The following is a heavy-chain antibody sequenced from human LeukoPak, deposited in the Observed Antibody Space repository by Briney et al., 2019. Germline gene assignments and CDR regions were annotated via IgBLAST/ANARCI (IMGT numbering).Heavy chain of an antibody. CDR1: GFTFSSYW. Sequence: PGGSLSHSFAASGFTFSSYWSNWVRQAPGKGLEWVANINQYGSEKYYVDPVKGRFTISRDNAKNSLYLQMNSLRAEDTAVYYCARGGGNFDYWGQGSHLSDSS. D-gene: IGHD3-16*01. CDR3: ARGGGNFDY. V-gene: IGHV3-7*04. J-gene: IGHJ4*02. CDR2: INQYGSEK.